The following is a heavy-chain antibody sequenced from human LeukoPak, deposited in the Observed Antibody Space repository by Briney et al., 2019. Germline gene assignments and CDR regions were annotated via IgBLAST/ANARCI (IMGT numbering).Heavy chain of an antibody. CDR3: ARVKRRTYYYGSGSYGFFDY. CDR2: IYHSGST. D-gene: IGHD3-10*01. J-gene: IGHJ4*02. CDR1: GGSISSGGYS. Sequence: NASETLSLTCAVSGGSISSGGYSWSWIRQPPGKGLEWIGYIYHSGSTYYNPSLKSRVTISVDTSKNQFSLKLSSVTAADTAVYYCARVKRRTYYYGSGSYGFFDYWGQGTLVTVSS. V-gene: IGHV4-30-2*01.